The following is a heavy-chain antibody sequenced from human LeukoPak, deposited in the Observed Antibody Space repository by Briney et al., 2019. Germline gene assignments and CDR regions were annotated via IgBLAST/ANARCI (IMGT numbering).Heavy chain of an antibody. CDR2: INQGGSDK. CDR3: TRDRSRAEDD. Sequence: PVGRLRLSCAASGFTFSGHWMSWVRQAPGKGLEWVANINQGGSDKYYVDSVKGRFTISRDNANNLLYLQMNSLRGEDTAVYYCTRDRSRAEDDWGQGTLVTVPS. V-gene: IGHV3-7*01. CDR1: GFTFSGHW. D-gene: IGHD1-14*01. J-gene: IGHJ4*02.